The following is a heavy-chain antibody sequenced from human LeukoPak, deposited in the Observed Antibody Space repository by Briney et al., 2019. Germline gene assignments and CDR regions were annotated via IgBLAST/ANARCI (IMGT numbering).Heavy chain of an antibody. D-gene: IGHD6-13*01. Sequence: GGSLRLSCAASGFTFDDYAMHWVRQAPGKDLEGVSCFCWNGAIIGYADAVQGRFTISIDNATNSLYLQLNSLRAEDTALYYCAKVGAAGHYFDYWGQGTLVTVSS. CDR1: GFTFDDYA. CDR2: FCWNGAII. CDR3: AKVGAAGHYFDY. J-gene: IGHJ4*02. V-gene: IGHV3-9*01.